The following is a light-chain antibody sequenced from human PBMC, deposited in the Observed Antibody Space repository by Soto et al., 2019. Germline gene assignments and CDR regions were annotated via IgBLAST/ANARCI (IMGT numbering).Light chain of an antibody. Sequence: QSALTQPASVSGSPGQSITISCTGTSSDVGGYNYVSWYQQHPGKAPKLMIYEVSNRPSGVSNRFSGTKSGNTASLTISGLQAEDEADYYCGSYTSSSTQAFGGGTKLTVL. CDR2: EVS. J-gene: IGLJ3*02. V-gene: IGLV2-14*01. CDR3: GSYTSSSTQA. CDR1: SSDVGGYNY.